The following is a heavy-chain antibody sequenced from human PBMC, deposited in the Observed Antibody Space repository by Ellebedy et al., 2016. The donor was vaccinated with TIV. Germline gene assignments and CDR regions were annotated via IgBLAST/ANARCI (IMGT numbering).Heavy chain of an antibody. Sequence: AASVKVSCKASGYTFTRYGVSWARQAPGQGLEWMGWISGYNGNTNYAQKVQGRITMTTDTSTSTASMELRSLRADDTAVYYCARDSKAPTRPGYYGMDVWGQGTTVTVSS. J-gene: IGHJ6*02. CDR3: ARDSKAPTRPGYYGMDV. CDR1: GYTFTRYG. CDR2: ISGYNGNT. D-gene: IGHD2-2*01. V-gene: IGHV1-18*01.